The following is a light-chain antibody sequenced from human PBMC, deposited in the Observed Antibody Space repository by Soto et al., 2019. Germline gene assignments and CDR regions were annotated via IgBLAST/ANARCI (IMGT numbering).Light chain of an antibody. CDR3: SSFTTIGTVI. V-gene: IGLV2-14*01. Sequence: QSVLTQPASVSGAPGQSITISCTGTDNDIGSYLYVSWFQQHPGKDPKVVIFEVNKRPAGISDRFSGSKSGNTAALTISGLQPEDEANYFCSSFTTIGTVIFGGGTKLTV. CDR2: EVN. CDR1: DNDIGSYLY. J-gene: IGLJ2*01.